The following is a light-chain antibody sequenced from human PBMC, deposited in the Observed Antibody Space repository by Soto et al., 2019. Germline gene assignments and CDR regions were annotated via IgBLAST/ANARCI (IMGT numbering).Light chain of an antibody. CDR3: QQYKNWPRT. J-gene: IGKJ1*01. Sequence: IVLTQSAATLSVSPGERATLSCMARHSFXRNFAWHQQRPGQAPRVLXDGAATRATGSPPRXSGSGSATEFPLTISSLQSEDFAVYYCQQYKNWPRTFGQGTKVDIK. V-gene: IGKV3-15*01. CDR2: GAA. CDR1: HSFXRN.